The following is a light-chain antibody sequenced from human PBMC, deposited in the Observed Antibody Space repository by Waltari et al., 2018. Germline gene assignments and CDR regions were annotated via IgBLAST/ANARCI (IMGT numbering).Light chain of an antibody. CDR1: QSVFSN. CDR3: PQYNRWPPIT. V-gene: IGKV3-15*01. J-gene: IGKJ5*01. CDR2: EAS. Sequence: EIVMTQPPATLSVSPGERATLSCRASQSVFSNVAWYQQKPGQAPRLLMYEASIRATGISAKFRGSASGTEFTLTISSVQSEAFAVYYCPQYNRWPPITFGQGTRLEIK.